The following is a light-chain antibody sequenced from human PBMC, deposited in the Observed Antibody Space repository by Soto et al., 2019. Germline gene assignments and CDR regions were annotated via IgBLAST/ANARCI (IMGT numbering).Light chain of an antibody. V-gene: IGLV1-40*01. J-gene: IGLJ2*01. CDR2: GNS. CDR3: QSYASSLSGSV. Sequence: QSVLTQPPSVSGAPGQRVTISCTGSSSNIGAGYDVHWYQQLPGTAPKLLIYGNSNRPSGVPDRFSGSKSGTSASLAITGLEAEDELDYYCQSYASSLSGSVFGGGTKVTAL. CDR1: SSNIGAGYD.